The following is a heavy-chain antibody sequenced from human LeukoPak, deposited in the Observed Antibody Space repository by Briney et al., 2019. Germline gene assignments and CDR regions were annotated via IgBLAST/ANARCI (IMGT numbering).Heavy chain of an antibody. CDR2: IWYDGSNK. CDR1: GFTFSSYG. D-gene: IGHD2-2*01. V-gene: IGHV3-33*01. Sequence: GGSLRLSCAASGFTFSSYGMHWVRQAPGKGLEWVAVIWYDGSNKYYADSVKGRFTISRDNSKNTLYLQMNSLRAEDTAVYYCARGKYQLLSYWFDPWGQGPLVTVSS. J-gene: IGHJ5*02. CDR3: ARGKYQLLSYWFDP.